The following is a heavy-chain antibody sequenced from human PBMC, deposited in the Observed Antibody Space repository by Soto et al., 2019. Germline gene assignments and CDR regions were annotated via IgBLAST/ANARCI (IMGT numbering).Heavy chain of an antibody. V-gene: IGHV1-58*01. Sequence: GASVKVSCKASGFTFTSSAVQWVRQARGQRLEWIGWIVVGSGNTNYAQKFQERVTITRDMSTSTAYMELSSLRSEDTAVYYCAVDLEEGGYGTNYYYYGMDVWGQGTTVTVSS. CDR2: IVVGSGNT. D-gene: IGHD3-3*01. CDR1: GFTFTSSA. J-gene: IGHJ6*02. CDR3: AVDLEEGGYGTNYYYYGMDV.